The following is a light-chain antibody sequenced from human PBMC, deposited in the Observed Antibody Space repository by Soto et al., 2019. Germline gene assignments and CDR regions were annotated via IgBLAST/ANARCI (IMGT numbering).Light chain of an antibody. J-gene: IGKJ1*01. Sequence: EIMLTQSPATLSLSPGERATLSCRASQSVSSYLVWYQQKPGQAPRLLIYDAFNRATGIPARFSGSGSGTDFTLTISSLEPEDFAVYYCQHRSNWWTFGQGTKVEIK. CDR3: QHRSNWWT. CDR1: QSVSSY. CDR2: DAF. V-gene: IGKV3-11*01.